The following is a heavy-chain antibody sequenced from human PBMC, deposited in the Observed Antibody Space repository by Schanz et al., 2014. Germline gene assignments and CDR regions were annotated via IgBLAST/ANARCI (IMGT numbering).Heavy chain of an antibody. V-gene: IGHV3-21*01. CDR1: GFTFSSYS. Sequence: EVQLVESGGGLVKPGGSLRLSCAASGFTFSSYSMNWVRQAPGKGLEWVSSISRSSSSIYYADSVKGRFTISRDNAKNSLYLQMHSLRAADTDVYYCARGRSLGWCDSWGQGTLVTVSS. D-gene: IGHD2-21*01. CDR2: ISRSSSSI. J-gene: IGHJ4*02. CDR3: ARGRSLGWCDS.